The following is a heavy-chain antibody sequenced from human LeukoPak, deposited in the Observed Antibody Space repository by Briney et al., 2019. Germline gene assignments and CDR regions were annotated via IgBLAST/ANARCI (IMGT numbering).Heavy chain of an antibody. CDR2: VIPINAPA. Sequence: GASVKVSCKASGGIFSRYGLSWVRQAPGQGLEWMGGVIPINAPANYAQKFQGRVTMTRDTSTSTVYMELSSLRSEDTAVYYCARRIDRGWGSMFDPWGQGTLVTVSS. J-gene: IGHJ5*02. CDR3: ARRIDRGWGSMFDP. D-gene: IGHD3-16*01. CDR1: GGIFSRYG. V-gene: IGHV1-69*05.